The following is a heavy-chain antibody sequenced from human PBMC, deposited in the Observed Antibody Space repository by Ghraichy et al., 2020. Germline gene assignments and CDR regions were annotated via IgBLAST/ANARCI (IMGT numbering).Heavy chain of an antibody. V-gene: IGHV3-21*01. CDR3: TRASGVSRGYYMDV. CDR1: KFTFSAYG. D-gene: IGHD1-26*01. J-gene: IGHJ6*03. CDR2: ISDRGTYK. Sequence: GGSLRLSCVASKFTFSAYGLNWVRQAPEKGLEWVSFISDRGTYKYYADSVKGRFTISRDNSRKSLYLQMNGLRGEDTATYYCTRASGVSRGYYMDVWGKGPMVTLSS.